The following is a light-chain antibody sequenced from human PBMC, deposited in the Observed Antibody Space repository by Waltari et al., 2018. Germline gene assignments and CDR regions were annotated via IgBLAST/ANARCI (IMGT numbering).Light chain of an antibody. CDR2: AAS. V-gene: IGKV1-39*01. J-gene: IGKJ1*01. CDR1: QSISRY. CDR3: QQNFSPSWT. Sequence: DIQMTQSPSSLSAFVGDRVTITCRASQSISRYLKWYQHIHGKAPRRLIYAASNLQSGVPSRFSGSGSGTDVTLTINSLQPEDCATYYCQQNFSPSWTFGQGTKVEIK.